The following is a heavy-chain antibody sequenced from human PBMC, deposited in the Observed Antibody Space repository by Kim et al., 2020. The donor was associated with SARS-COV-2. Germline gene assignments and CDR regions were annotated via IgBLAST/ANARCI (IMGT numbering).Heavy chain of an antibody. CDR3: VRDGYSSSSGLLYYYGMDV. Sequence: VRFTISRDNAKNSLYLQMNSLRAEDTAVYYCVRDGYSSSSGLLYYYGMDVWGQGTTFTVSS. J-gene: IGHJ6*02. D-gene: IGHD6-6*01. V-gene: IGHV3-11*05.